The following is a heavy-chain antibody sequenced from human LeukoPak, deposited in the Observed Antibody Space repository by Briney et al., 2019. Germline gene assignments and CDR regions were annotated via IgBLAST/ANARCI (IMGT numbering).Heavy chain of an antibody. D-gene: IGHD2-2*01. CDR2: INTNTGNP. CDR1: GYTFTSYA. J-gene: IGHJ6*02. CDR3: AKRIVPAANYYYYGMDV. Sequence: ASVKVSCKASGYTFTSYAMNWVRQAPGQGLEWMGWINTNTGNPTYAQGFTGRFVFSLDTSVSTAYLQISSLKAKDTAVYYCAKRIVPAANYYYYGMDVWGQGTTVTVSS. V-gene: IGHV7-4-1*02.